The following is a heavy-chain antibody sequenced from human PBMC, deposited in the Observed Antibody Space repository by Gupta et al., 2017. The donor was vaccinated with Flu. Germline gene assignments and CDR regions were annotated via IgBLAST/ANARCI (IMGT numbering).Heavy chain of an antibody. V-gene: IGHV4-34*01. Sequence: GLEWIGEINHSGSTNYNPSLKSRVTISVDTSKNQFSLKLSSVTAADTAVYYCARWTNRVPAAMNLDYYYGKDVWGQGPTVTVSS. J-gene: IGHJ6*02. CDR3: ARWTNRVPAAMNLDYYYGKDV. D-gene: IGHD2-2*01. CDR2: INHSGST.